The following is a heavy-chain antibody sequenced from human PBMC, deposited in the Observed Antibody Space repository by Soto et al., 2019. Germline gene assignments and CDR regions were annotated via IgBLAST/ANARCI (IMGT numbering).Heavy chain of an antibody. J-gene: IGHJ4*02. V-gene: IGHV4-34*01. Sequence: SETLSLTCAVYGGSFSGYYWSWIRQPPGKGLEWIGEINHSGSTNYNPSLKSRVTISVDTSKNQFSLKLSSVTAADTAVYYCARVKAVAGQVIDYWGQGTLVPSPQ. CDR1: GGSFSGYY. CDR2: INHSGST. D-gene: IGHD6-19*01. CDR3: ARVKAVAGQVIDY.